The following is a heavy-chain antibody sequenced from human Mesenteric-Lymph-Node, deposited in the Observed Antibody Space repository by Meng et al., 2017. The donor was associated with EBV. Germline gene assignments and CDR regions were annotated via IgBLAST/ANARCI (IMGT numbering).Heavy chain of an antibody. D-gene: IGHD3-22*01. CDR1: GFTFRSYS. V-gene: IGHV3-21*01. CDR2: ISSTSDNK. CDR3: ARDYYYYYDTYPQSDY. J-gene: IGHJ4*02. Sequence: EVQLVESGGGRVEPGGSLRLSCAASGFTFRSYSMNWVRQAPGKGLEWVSSISSTSDNKYYADSVKGRFTISRDNAKNSLYLQMNSLRAEDTAVYFCARDYYYYYDTYPQSDYWGQGTLVTVSS.